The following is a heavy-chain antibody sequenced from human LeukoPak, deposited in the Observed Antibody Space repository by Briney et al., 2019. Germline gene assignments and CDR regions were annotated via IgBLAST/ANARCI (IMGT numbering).Heavy chain of an antibody. V-gene: IGHV4-39*01. CDR2: VYYSGGT. Sequence: SETQSLTCTVSGGSISSRGYYWGWVRQPPGKGLEWIGSVYYSGGTYSNPSLKSRVTISVDTSTNQFSLKLSSVTAVDTAVYYCARGVPYSSGHGDFDYWGQGTLVTVSS. J-gene: IGHJ4*02. D-gene: IGHD6-19*01. CDR1: GGSISSRGYY. CDR3: ARGVPYSSGHGDFDY.